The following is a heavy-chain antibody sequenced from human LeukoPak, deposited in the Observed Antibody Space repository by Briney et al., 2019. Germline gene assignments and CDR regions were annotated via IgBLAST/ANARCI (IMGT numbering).Heavy chain of an antibody. Sequence: SETLSLTCAVSGASITSTNWWVWVRQPPGKGLEWIGEMHHSGRTNYNPSLRSRVAMSLDKSNNQFYLRLSSVAAADTALYYCARAQEGCSRSSCYLGPWGQGTQVTVSS. J-gene: IGHJ5*02. CDR3: ARAQEGCSRSSCYLGP. CDR1: GASITSTNW. V-gene: IGHV4-4*02. CDR2: MHHSGRT. D-gene: IGHD2-2*01.